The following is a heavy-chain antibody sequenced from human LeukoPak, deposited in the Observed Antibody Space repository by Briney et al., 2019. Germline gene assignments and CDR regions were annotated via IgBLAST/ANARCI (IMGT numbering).Heavy chain of an antibody. V-gene: IGHV3-30*04. J-gene: IGHJ3*02. D-gene: IGHD3-9*01. CDR3: AREMRLTHNEILIDRRAFDI. CDR1: GFDFSIFA. Sequence: GGSLRLSCAASGFDFSIFALHWVRQAPGKGLEWVATISHNAHFTNYADSVKGRFTVSRDNSKNMLHLQMDSLRAKETAVYYCAREMRLTHNEILIDRRAFDIWGQGTMVTVSS. CDR2: ISHNAHFT.